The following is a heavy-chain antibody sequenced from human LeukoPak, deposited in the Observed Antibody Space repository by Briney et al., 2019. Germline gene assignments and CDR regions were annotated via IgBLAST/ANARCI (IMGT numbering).Heavy chain of an antibody. D-gene: IGHD1/OR15-1a*01. CDR2: IWYDGSNK. Sequence: GGSLRLSCAASGFTFSSYGMHWVHQAPGKGLEWVAVIWYDGSNKYYADSVKGRFTISRDNSKNTLYLQMNSLRAEDTAVYYCARDNNQRAFDYWGQGTLVTVSS. CDR3: ARDNNQRAFDY. V-gene: IGHV3-33*01. CDR1: GFTFSSYG. J-gene: IGHJ4*02.